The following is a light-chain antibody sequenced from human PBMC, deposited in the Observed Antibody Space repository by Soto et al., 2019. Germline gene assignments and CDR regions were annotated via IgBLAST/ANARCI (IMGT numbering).Light chain of an antibody. CDR2: LNSDGSH. J-gene: IGLJ3*02. Sequence: QLVLTQSPSASASLGASVKLTCTLSSGHNSYAIAWHQQQPETGPRFLMKLNSDGSHYKGDGIPDRFSGSSSGAERYLTISSLQSEDEADYYCQTWGTGFQVFGGGTKLTVL. CDR1: SGHNSYA. V-gene: IGLV4-69*02. CDR3: QTWGTGFQV.